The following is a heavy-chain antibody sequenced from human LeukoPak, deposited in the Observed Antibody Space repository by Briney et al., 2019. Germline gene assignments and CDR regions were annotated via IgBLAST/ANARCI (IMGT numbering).Heavy chain of an antibody. CDR3: VKSTRAVMAMMDV. V-gene: IGHV3-11*04. CDR1: GFIFSDYY. CDR2: ISNPSSTR. D-gene: IGHD3-16*01. J-gene: IGHJ6*04. Sequence: GGSLRLSCDASGFIFSDYYMSWVRQAPGKGLEWISYISNPSSTRYYADSVKGRFTISRDNAKNSLYLQMNSLRAEDTAVYFCVKSTRAVMAMMDVWGKGTTVTVSS.